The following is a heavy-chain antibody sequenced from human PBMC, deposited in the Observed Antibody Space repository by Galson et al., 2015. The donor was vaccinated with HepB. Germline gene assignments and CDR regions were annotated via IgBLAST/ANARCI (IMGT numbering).Heavy chain of an antibody. CDR3: THSFLIAAIQF. Sequence: PALVKPTQTLTLTCTFSGFSLNTSGVGVGWIRQPPGKALEWLAIIYWDDDERYSLSLKSRLTITKDTSKNQVVLTMTNMDPVDTATYYCTHSFLIAAIQFWGQGTLVTVSS. J-gene: IGHJ4*02. CDR1: GFSLNTSGVG. V-gene: IGHV2-5*02. D-gene: IGHD2-21*01. CDR2: IYWDDDE.